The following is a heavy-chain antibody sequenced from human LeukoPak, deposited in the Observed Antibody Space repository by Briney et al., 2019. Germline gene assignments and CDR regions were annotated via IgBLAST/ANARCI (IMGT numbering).Heavy chain of an antibody. D-gene: IGHD3-9*01. V-gene: IGHV3-23*01. CDR3: AKLEWDYDILTGYYKGYYMDV. CDR1: GFTFSSYG. Sequence: GGSLRLSCAASGFTFSSYGMSWVRQAPGKGLEWVSSISISGGSTYYADSVKGRFTISRDSSKNTLYLQMNSLRAEDTAVYYCAKLEWDYDILTGYYKGYYMDVWGKGTTVTISS. J-gene: IGHJ6*03. CDR2: ISISGGST.